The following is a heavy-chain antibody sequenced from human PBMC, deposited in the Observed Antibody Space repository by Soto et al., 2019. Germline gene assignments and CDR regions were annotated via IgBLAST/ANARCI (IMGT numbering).Heavy chain of an antibody. CDR2: ISAYNGNT. Sequence: ASVKVSCKASGYTFTSYGISWVRQAPGQGLEWMGWISAYNGNTNYAQKLQGRVTMTTDTSTSTAYMELRSLRSDDTAVYYCARVEDSDFWSGYYKDYWGQGTLVTASS. V-gene: IGHV1-18*01. J-gene: IGHJ4*02. CDR1: GYTFTSYG. D-gene: IGHD3-3*01. CDR3: ARVEDSDFWSGYYKDY.